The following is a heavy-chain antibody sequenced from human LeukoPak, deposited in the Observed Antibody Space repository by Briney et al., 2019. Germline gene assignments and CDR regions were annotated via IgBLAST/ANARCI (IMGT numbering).Heavy chain of an antibody. CDR3: ARGPDIVVVPAAILFDY. CDR2: INHSGST. CDR1: GGSFSGYY. J-gene: IGHJ4*02. V-gene: IGHV4-34*01. D-gene: IGHD2-2*01. Sequence: SETLSLTCAVYGGSFSGYYWSWIRQPPGKGLEWIGEINHSGSTNYNPSLKSRVTISVDTSKNQFSVKLSSVTAADTAVYYCARGPDIVVVPAAILFDYWGQGTLVTVSS.